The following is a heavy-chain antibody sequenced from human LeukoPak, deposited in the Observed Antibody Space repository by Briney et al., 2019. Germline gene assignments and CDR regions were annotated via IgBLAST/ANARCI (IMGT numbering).Heavy chain of an antibody. CDR2: ISSSSSYI. Sequence: GGSLRLSCAASGFTFSSYSMNWVRQAPGKGLEWVSSISSSSSYIYYADSVKGRFTISRDNAKNSLYLQMNSLRAEDTAVYYCVGNIVVVPAAQPIPSWGQGTLVTVSS. J-gene: IGHJ5*02. D-gene: IGHD2-2*01. V-gene: IGHV3-21*01. CDR3: VGNIVVVPAAQPIPS. CDR1: GFTFSSYS.